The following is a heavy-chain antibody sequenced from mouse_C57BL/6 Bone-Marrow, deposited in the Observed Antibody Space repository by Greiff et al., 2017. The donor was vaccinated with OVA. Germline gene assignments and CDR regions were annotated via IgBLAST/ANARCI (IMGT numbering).Heavy chain of an antibody. J-gene: IGHJ1*03. CDR1: GFTFSSYA. Sequence: EVHLVESGGGLVKPGGSLKLSCAASGFTFSSYAMSWVRQTPEKRLEWVATISDGGSYTYYPDNVKGRFTISRYNAKNNLYLQMSHLKSEDTAMYYCARDPLRYYGYFDVWGTGTTVTVSS. CDR2: ISDGGSYT. D-gene: IGHD1-1*01. CDR3: ARDPLRYYGYFDV. V-gene: IGHV5-4*01.